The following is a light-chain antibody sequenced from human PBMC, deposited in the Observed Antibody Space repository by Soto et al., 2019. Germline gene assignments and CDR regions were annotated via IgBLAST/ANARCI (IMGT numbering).Light chain of an antibody. Sequence: QSALTQPPSVSGSPGQSVTISCTGSSIDVGSYKRVSWYQHPPGTAPKLIIYEVTNRPSGVPDRFSGSKSGNTAPLTISRLQAEDEADYYCGSFTTSSTWVFGGGTKVTVL. CDR3: GSFTTSSTWV. CDR1: SIDVGSYKR. V-gene: IGLV2-18*02. J-gene: IGLJ3*02. CDR2: EVT.